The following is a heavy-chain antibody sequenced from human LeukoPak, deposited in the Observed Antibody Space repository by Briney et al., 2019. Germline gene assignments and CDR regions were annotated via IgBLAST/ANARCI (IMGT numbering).Heavy chain of an antibody. CDR2: IKSKTDGGAT. V-gene: IGHV3-15*07. Sequence: GGSLRLSCAVSGFTFNNAWMNWVRQAPGKGLEWVGRIKSKTDGGATDYAAPVKGRFTISRDDSKNTVYLQMNSLKIEDTAVYYCTALVQGYWGQGTLVTVSS. J-gene: IGHJ4*02. CDR1: GFTFNNAW. D-gene: IGHD6-6*01. CDR3: TALVQGY.